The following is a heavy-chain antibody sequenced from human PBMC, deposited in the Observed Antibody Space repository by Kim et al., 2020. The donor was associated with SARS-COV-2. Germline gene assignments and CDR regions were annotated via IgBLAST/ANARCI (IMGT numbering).Heavy chain of an antibody. Sequence: DSVKGRFTISRDNSKNTLYLQMNSLRAEDTAVYYCAREGIAAAAKGAFDYWGQGTLVTVSS. D-gene: IGHD6-13*01. V-gene: IGHV3-30*01. J-gene: IGHJ4*02. CDR3: AREGIAAAAKGAFDY.